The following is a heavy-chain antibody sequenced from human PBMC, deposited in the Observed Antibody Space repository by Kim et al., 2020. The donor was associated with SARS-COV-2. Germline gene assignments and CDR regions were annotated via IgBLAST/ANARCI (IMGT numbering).Heavy chain of an antibody. V-gene: IGHV3-23*01. CDR3: AKNPRQWLVPGNWFDP. Sequence: GGSLRLSCAASGFTFSSYAMSWVRQAPGKGLEWVSAISGSGGSTYYADSVKGRFNISRDNSKNTLYLQMNSLRAEDTAVYYCAKNPRQWLVPGNWFDPWGQGTLVTVSS. CDR1: GFTFSSYA. CDR2: ISGSGGST. J-gene: IGHJ5*02. D-gene: IGHD6-19*01.